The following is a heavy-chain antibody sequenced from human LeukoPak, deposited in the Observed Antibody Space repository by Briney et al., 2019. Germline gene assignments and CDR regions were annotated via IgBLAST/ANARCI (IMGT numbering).Heavy chain of an antibody. CDR2: ISYDGSNK. CDR1: GFTFSSYA. Sequence: PGGSLRLSCAASGFTFSSYAMHWVRQAPGKGLEWVAVISYDGSNKYYADSVKGRFTISRDNSKNTLYVQMNSLRDEDTAMYYCVKGGTYRSNWFDPWGQGTLVTVSS. V-gene: IGHV3-30-3*01. D-gene: IGHD3-16*01. J-gene: IGHJ5*02. CDR3: VKGGTYRSNWFDP.